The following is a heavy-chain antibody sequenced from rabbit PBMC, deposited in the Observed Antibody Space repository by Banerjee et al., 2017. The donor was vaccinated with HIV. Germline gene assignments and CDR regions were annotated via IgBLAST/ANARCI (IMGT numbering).Heavy chain of an antibody. CDR3: ARYVYSSGSNL. D-gene: IGHD4-1*01. V-gene: IGHV1S47*01. J-gene: IGHJ4*01. CDR1: GFSLSSGA. Sequence: EESGGDLVKPEGSLTLTCTASGFSLSSGAMSWVRQAPGKGLEWIGYMYIASDTTDYASWAKGRFTISRSTSLNTVDLKMTSLTVADTATYFCARYVYSSGSNLWGPGTLVTVS. CDR2: MYIASDTT.